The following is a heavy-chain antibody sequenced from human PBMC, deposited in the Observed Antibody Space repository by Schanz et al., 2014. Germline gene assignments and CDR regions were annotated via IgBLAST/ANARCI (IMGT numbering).Heavy chain of an antibody. D-gene: IGHD3-3*01. J-gene: IGHJ4*02. CDR2: VSRSTPDI. V-gene: IGHV3-48*01. Sequence: VQLVESGGGVVQPGRSLRLSCVASGFTFSSYDVFWVRQAPGKGLEWVSYVSRSTPDIYYADSVKGRFTMSRDNAKNTVFLQMNSLRAEDTAVYCCVRDSFFAFDYWGQGTLVTVSS. CDR1: GFTFSSYD. CDR3: VRDSFFAFDY.